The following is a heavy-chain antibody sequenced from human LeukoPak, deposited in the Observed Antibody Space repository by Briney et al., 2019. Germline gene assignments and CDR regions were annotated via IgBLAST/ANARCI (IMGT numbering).Heavy chain of an antibody. D-gene: IGHD4-11*01. CDR3: AKSYFDYSTYYSYYFYL. J-gene: IGHJ4*02. CDR1: GGSISGGY. CDR2: VYTSGST. V-gene: IGHV4-4*09. Sequence: KPSETLSLTCTVSGGSISGGYWSWIGQPPGRGLEWIGYVYTSGSTNYNPSLKSRVTISVDTSKSQFALKLSSVTAADTAVYYCAKSYFDYSTYYSYYFYLWGQGALVTVSS.